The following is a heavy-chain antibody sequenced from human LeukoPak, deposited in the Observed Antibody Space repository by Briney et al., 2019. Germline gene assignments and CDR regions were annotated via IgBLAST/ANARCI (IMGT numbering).Heavy chain of an antibody. Sequence: GGSLRLSCAASGFTFSSYGMHWVRQAPGKGLEWVAVIWYDGSNKYYADSVKGRFTISRDNSKNTLYLQMNSLRAEDTAVYYCARDPRYCSGGSCYHPQYYYYGMDVWGQGTTVTVSS. V-gene: IGHV3-30*19. CDR3: ARDPRYCSGGSCYHPQYYYYGMDV. D-gene: IGHD2-15*01. CDR2: IWYDGSNK. CDR1: GFTFSSYG. J-gene: IGHJ6*02.